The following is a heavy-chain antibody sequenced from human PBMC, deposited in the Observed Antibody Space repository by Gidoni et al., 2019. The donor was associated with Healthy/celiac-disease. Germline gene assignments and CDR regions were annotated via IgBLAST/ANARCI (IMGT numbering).Heavy chain of an antibody. J-gene: IGHJ4*02. D-gene: IGHD6-19*01. CDR3: AKPEIAVADRGWFDY. Sequence: QVQLVESGGGVVQPGRSLRLSCAASGFTFSSYAMHWVRQAPGKGLEWVAVISYDGSNKYYADSVKGRFTISRDNSKNTLYLQMNSLRAEDTAVYYCAKPEIAVADRGWFDYWGQGTLVTVSS. V-gene: IGHV3-30-3*02. CDR2: ISYDGSNK. CDR1: GFTFSSYA.